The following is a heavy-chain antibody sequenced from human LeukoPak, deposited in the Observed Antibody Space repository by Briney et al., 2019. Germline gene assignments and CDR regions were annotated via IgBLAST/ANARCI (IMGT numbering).Heavy chain of an antibody. Sequence: PGGSLRLSCAASAFTFSNYWMSWVRQAPGKGLEWVANIKEDGSEINYVDSVKGRFTISRDNAKNSLYLQMNSLSVDDTAVYYCARDQGYSTFDYWGQGTLVTVSS. D-gene: IGHD4-23*01. J-gene: IGHJ4*02. CDR3: ARDQGYSTFDY. CDR2: IKEDGSEI. V-gene: IGHV3-7*01. CDR1: AFTFSNYW.